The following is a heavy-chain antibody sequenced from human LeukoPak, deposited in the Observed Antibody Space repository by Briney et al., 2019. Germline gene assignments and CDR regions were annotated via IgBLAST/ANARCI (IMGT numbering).Heavy chain of an antibody. Sequence: ASVKVSCKASGYTFTAYYIHWVRQAPGQGLEWMGRINPNSGGTNYAQKFQGRVTMTRDMSISTVYMELRSDDTAVYYCARDPSWAAGDYAGGLFDPWGQGTLVTVSS. CDR1: GYTFTAYY. J-gene: IGHJ5*02. CDR2: INPNSGGT. CDR3: ARDPSWAAGDYAGGLFDP. V-gene: IGHV1-2*06. D-gene: IGHD4-17*01.